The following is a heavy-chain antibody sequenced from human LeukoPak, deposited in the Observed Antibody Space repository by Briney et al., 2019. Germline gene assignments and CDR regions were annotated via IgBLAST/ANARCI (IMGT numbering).Heavy chain of an antibody. J-gene: IGHJ4*02. CDR3: ARGRGGEIDY. D-gene: IGHD2-21*01. Sequence: GASVKVSCKASGYTFTRYGISWVRQAPGQGLEWMGGIIPIFGTANYAQKFQGRVTITADESTSTAYIELSNLRSEDTAVYYCARGRGGEIDYWGQGTLVTVSS. CDR2: IIPIFGTA. V-gene: IGHV1-69*13. CDR1: GYTFTRYG.